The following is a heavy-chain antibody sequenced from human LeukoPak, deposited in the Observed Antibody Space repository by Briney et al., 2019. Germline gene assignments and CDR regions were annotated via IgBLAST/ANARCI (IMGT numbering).Heavy chain of an antibody. CDR2: IIPIFVTP. V-gene: IGHV1-69*05. CDR1: GGTFDSYA. J-gene: IGHJ3*02. D-gene: IGHD1-1*01. CDR3: ASLSLEPDAFDI. Sequence: ASVKVSCKASGGTFDSYALSWVRQAPGRGLEWMGGIIPIFVTPNYAQRFQGRVTMTRDMSTSTVYMELSSLRSEDTAVYYCASLSLEPDAFDIWGQGTMVTVSS.